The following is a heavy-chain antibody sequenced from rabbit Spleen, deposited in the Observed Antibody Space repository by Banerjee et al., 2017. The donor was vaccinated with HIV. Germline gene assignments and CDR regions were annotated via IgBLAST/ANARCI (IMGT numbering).Heavy chain of an antibody. V-gene: IGHV1S45*01. Sequence: QQQLEESGGGLVKPGGTLTLTCKASEFSFSGILYMCWVRQAPGKGLEWIACIDTGDGDTYFANWAKGRFTISKTSSTTVTLQMTSLTAADTATYFCARNYVNVLDPWGPGTLVTVS. D-gene: IGHD1-1*01. J-gene: IGHJ6*02. CDR1: EFSFSGILY. CDR2: IDTGDGDT. CDR3: ARNYVNVLDP.